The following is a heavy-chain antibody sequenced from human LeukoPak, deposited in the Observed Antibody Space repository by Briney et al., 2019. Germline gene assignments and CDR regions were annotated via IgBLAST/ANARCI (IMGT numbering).Heavy chain of an antibody. Sequence: PSETLSLTCAVYGGSFSGYYWSWIRQPPGKGLEWIGEINHSGSTNYNPSLKSRVPISVDTSKNQFSLKLSSMTAADTAVYYCARGPRYDFLDVWGKGTTVTVSS. D-gene: IGHD3-3*01. CDR1: GGSFSGYY. V-gene: IGHV4-34*01. CDR3: ARGPRYDFLDV. J-gene: IGHJ6*04. CDR2: INHSGST.